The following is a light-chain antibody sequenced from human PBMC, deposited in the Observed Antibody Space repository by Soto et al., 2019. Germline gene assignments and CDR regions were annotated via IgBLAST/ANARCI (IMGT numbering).Light chain of an antibody. CDR1: QSIYNY. J-gene: IGKJ5*01. CDR2: AAS. CDR3: QQGHSAIT. V-gene: IGKV1-39*01. Sequence: DIQMTQSPSSLSASIGDRVNIACRASQSIYNYLNWYQQKPGKAPRLLIYAASNLQSGVPSRFSGSGSGTDFTLSISSLQPEDFATYFCQQGHSAITFGQGTRLEIK.